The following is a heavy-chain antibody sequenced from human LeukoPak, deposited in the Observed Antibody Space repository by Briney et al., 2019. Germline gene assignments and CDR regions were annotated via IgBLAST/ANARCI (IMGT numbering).Heavy chain of an antibody. V-gene: IGHV1-24*01. Sequence: ASVKVSCKASGHTLTELAIHWLRQAPGKGLEWMGGFDPEDGQTIYAQKFQGIVTVTEDTSTDTAYMELSSLGSEDTAVYYCATEGGRSYYLYWGQGTLVTVSS. CDR3: ATEGGRSYYLY. D-gene: IGHD1-26*01. CDR1: GHTLTELA. J-gene: IGHJ4*02. CDR2: FDPEDGQT.